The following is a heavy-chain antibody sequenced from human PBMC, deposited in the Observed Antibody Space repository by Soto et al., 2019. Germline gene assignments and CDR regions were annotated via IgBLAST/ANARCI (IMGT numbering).Heavy chain of an antibody. J-gene: IGHJ5*02. CDR1: GGTFSSYA. CDR3: AKVPSRITIFPNWFDP. CDR2: IIPIFGTA. V-gene: IGHV1-69*01. D-gene: IGHD3-3*01. Sequence: KVSCKASGGTFSSYAISWVRQAPGQGLEWMGGIIPIFGTANYAQKFQGRVTITADESTSTAYMELSSLRSEDTAVYYCAKVPSRITIFPNWFDPWGQGTLVTVSS.